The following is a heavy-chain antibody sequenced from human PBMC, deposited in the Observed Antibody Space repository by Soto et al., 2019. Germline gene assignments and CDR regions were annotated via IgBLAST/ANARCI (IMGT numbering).Heavy chain of an antibody. J-gene: IGHJ6*02. CDR2: IKQDGSEI. Sequence: HPGGSLRLSCAASGFSFSNYWMSWVRQAPGKGLEWVANIKQDGSEIYYVDSVKGRFTISRDNAKNSLFLQMNSLRAEDTAVYYCARVRTVNYYGVDVWGQGTTVTVSS. CDR3: ARVRTVNYYGVDV. V-gene: IGHV3-7*05. CDR1: GFSFSNYW.